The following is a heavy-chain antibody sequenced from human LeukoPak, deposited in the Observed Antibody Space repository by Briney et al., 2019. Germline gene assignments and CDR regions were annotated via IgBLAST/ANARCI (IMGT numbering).Heavy chain of an antibody. J-gene: IGHJ4*02. Sequence: ASVKVSCKASGYTFTSYSISWVRQAPGQGLEWMGWISAYNGNTNYAQKLQGRVTMTTDTSTSTAYMELRSLRSDDAAVYYCARDGPLVRGVTDFDYWGQGTLVTVSS. D-gene: IGHD3-10*01. CDR1: GYTFTSYS. CDR3: ARDGPLVRGVTDFDY. V-gene: IGHV1-18*01. CDR2: ISAYNGNT.